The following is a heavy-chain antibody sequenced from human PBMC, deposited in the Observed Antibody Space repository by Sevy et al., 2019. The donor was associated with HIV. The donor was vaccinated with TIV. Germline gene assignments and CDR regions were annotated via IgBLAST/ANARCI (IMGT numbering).Heavy chain of an antibody. CDR3: ARAQKVTILGVIGRLYFDL. Sequence: GGSLRLSCATSGFTFSSNWMTWVRQAPGKGLEWVANVKQDMSEKYYADSVKGRFTISRDNAKNSLYLEMNSLRAEDTGGYYLARAQKVTILGVIGRLYFDLGGQGTLVTVSS. V-gene: IGHV3-7*04. J-gene: IGHJ4*02. CDR1: GFTFSSNW. D-gene: IGHD3-3*01. CDR2: VKQDMSEK.